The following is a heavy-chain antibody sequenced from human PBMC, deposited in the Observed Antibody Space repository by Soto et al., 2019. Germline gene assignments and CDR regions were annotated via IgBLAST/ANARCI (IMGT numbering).Heavy chain of an antibody. CDR2: ISFDGNII. CDR1: EFSFSSYA. CDR3: ARTFDTITYYFDY. Sequence: LSCAASEFSFSSYAMDLIRQAPGKGLEWVAVISFDGNIIHYADSVKGRFIISRDNSKNTLYLQMHSLSGEDTAVYYCARTFDTITYYFDYWGQGTLVTVS. V-gene: IGHV3-30-3*01. D-gene: IGHD3-9*01. J-gene: IGHJ4*02.